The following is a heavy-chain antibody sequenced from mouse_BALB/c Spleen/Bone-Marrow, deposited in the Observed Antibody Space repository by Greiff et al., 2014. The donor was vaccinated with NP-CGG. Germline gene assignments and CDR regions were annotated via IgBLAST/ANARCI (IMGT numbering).Heavy chain of an antibody. CDR2: IDPANGNT. CDR3: ARYYYGSSYFDY. V-gene: IGHV14-3*02. CDR1: GFNIKDTY. J-gene: IGHJ2*01. D-gene: IGHD1-1*01. Sequence: EVKLQESGAELVKPGASVKLSCTASGFNIKDTYMHWVKQRPEQGLEWIGRIDPANGNTKYDPKFQGKATITAGTSSNTAYLQLSSLTSEDTAVYYCARYYYGSSYFDYWGQGTTLTVSS.